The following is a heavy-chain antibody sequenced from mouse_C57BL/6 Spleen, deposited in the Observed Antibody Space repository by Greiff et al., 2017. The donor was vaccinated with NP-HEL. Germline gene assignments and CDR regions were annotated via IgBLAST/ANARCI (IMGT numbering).Heavy chain of an antibody. V-gene: IGHV1-52*01. CDR1: GYTFTSYW. J-gene: IGHJ2*01. D-gene: IGHD2-4*01. CDR2: IDPSDSET. CDR3: ARDGDYEGYFDY. Sequence: QVQLQQPGAELVRPGSSVKLSCKASGYTFTSYWMHWVKQRPIQGLEWIGNIDPSDSETHYNQKFKDKATLTVDKSSSTAYMQLSSLTSEDSAVYYCARDGDYEGYFDYWGQGTTLTVSS.